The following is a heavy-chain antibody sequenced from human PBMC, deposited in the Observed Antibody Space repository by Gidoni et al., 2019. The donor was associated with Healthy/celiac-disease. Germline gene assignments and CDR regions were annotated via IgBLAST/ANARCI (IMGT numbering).Heavy chain of an antibody. Sequence: QVQLVQSGAEVKKPGASVKVSCKASGYTFTSYGISWVRQAPGQGLEWMGWISAYNGNTNYAQKLQGRVTMTTDTSTSTAYMELRSLRSDDTAVYYCAREEVTMVRSSGGPDYYYYYYMDVWGKGTTVTVSS. D-gene: IGHD3-10*01. J-gene: IGHJ6*03. CDR2: ISAYNGNT. CDR3: AREEVTMVRSSGGPDYYYYYYMDV. V-gene: IGHV1-18*01. CDR1: GYTFTSYG.